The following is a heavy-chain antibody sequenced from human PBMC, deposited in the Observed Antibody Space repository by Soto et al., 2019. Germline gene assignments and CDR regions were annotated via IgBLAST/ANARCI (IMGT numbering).Heavy chain of an antibody. J-gene: IGHJ4*02. CDR2: ISYDGSNK. Sequence: GSLRLSCAASGFTFSSYGMHWVRQAPGKGLEWVAVISYDGSNKYYADSVKGRFTISRDNSKNTLYLQMNSLRAEDTAVYYCAKDMDTAMAKSFDYWGQGTLVTVSS. CDR3: AKDMDTAMAKSFDY. V-gene: IGHV3-30*18. D-gene: IGHD5-18*01. CDR1: GFTFSSYG.